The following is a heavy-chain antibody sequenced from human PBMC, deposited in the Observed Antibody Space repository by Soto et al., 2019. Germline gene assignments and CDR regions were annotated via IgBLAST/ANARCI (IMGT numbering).Heavy chain of an antibody. CDR3: AGMPYTSGLRFDP. Sequence: SETLSLTCSFSGDSSSTSSYSWSWIRQPPGKALEWVGFIYHSGVTSYNPSLKSRVSISLDMSNNQCTLNLRSVTAADTAVYYCAGMPYTSGLRFDPWGPGTMVTLYS. J-gene: IGHJ5*02. CDR1: GDSSSTSSYS. V-gene: IGHV4-30-2*01. D-gene: IGHD6-19*01. CDR2: IYHSGVT.